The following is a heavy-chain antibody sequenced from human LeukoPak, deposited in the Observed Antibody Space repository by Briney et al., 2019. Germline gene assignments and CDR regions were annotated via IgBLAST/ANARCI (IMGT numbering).Heavy chain of an antibody. D-gene: IGHD4-17*01. CDR1: GFTLSSYA. CDR3: ARYRTTVTPLGY. Sequence: GGSLRLSCAASGFTLSSYAMSWVRQAPGKGLEWVSAISGSGGSTYYADSAKGRFTISRDNSKNTLYLQMNSLRAEDTAVYYCARYRTTVTPLGYWGQGTLVTVSS. CDR2: ISGSGGST. J-gene: IGHJ4*02. V-gene: IGHV3-23*01.